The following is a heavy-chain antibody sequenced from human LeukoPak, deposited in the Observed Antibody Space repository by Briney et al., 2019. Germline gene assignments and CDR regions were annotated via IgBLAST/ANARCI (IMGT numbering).Heavy chain of an antibody. D-gene: IGHD6-19*01. Sequence: EALVKVSCKASGGTFSSYAISWVRQAPGQGLEWMGGIIPIFGTANYAQKFQGRVTITADKSTSTAYMELSSLRSEDTAVYYCASGSGSGYAFDIWGQGTMVTVSS. CDR1: GGTFSSYA. V-gene: IGHV1-69*06. J-gene: IGHJ3*02. CDR3: ASGSGSGYAFDI. CDR2: IIPIFGTA.